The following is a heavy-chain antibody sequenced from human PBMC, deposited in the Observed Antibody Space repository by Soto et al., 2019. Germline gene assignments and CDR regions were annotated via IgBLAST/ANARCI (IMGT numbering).Heavy chain of an antibody. CDR1: GGTFSSYA. D-gene: IGHD3-22*01. V-gene: IGHV1-69*13. CDR2: IIPIFGTA. J-gene: IGHJ6*02. Sequence: SAKVSCTASGGTFSSYAISWVRQSPGQGLDWMGGIIPIFGTANYAQKFQGRVTITADESTSTAYMELSSLRYEDTAVYYCARPTDSSGPLGYYGMDVWG. CDR3: ARPTDSSGPLGYYGMDV.